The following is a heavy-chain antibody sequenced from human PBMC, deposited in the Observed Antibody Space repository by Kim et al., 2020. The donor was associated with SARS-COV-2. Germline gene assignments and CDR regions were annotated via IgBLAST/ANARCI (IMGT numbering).Heavy chain of an antibody. Sequence: GGSLRLSCAASGFTFSSYGMHWVRQAPGKGLEWVAVISYDGSNKYYADSVKGRFTISRDNSKNTLYLQMNSLRAEDTAVYYCAKDLPAAGTGRGIDYWGQGTLVTVSS. CDR1: GFTFSSYG. CDR2: ISYDGSNK. CDR3: AKDLPAAGTGRGIDY. V-gene: IGHV3-30*18. J-gene: IGHJ4*02. D-gene: IGHD6-13*01.